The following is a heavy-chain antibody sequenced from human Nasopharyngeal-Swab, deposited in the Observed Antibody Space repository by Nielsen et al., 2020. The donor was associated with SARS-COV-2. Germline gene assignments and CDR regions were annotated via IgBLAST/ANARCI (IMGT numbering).Heavy chain of an antibody. CDR1: GFTFSSYE. Sequence: SLNISCAASGFTFSSYEMNWVRQAPGKGLEWVSYISSSGSTIYYADSVKGRFTISRDNAKNSLYLQMNSLRAEDTAVYYCARGWGIAARSGWFDPWGQGTLVTVSS. D-gene: IGHD6-6*01. V-gene: IGHV3-48*03. J-gene: IGHJ5*02. CDR2: ISSSGSTI. CDR3: ARGWGIAARSGWFDP.